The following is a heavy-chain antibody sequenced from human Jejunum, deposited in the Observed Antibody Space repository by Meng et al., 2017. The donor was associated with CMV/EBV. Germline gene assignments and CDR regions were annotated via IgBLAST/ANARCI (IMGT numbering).Heavy chain of an antibody. CDR2: MASKDACNFA. V-gene: IGHV3-72*01. CDR3: AARRRCRGAGCSESFDD. Sequence: DCVRQVPGAALEGVGRMASKDACNFAAYDASVSGSFIISKDDSKSSLFLQMDRLQTEDTAVYYCAARRRCRGAGCSESFDDWGQGTLVTVSS. D-gene: IGHD2-2*01. J-gene: IGHJ4*02.